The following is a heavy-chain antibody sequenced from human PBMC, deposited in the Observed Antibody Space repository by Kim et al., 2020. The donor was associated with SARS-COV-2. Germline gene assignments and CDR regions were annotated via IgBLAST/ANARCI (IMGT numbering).Heavy chain of an antibody. Sequence: GGSLRLSCAASGFTFSDYYMSWIRQAPGKGLEWVSYISSSSSYTNYADSVKGRFTISRDNAKNSLYLQMNSLRAEDTAVYYCARERRDSSGWYRRWVYFDYWGQGTLVTVSS. V-gene: IGHV3-11*06. D-gene: IGHD6-19*01. CDR1: GFTFSDYY. CDR3: ARERRDSSGWYRRWVYFDY. J-gene: IGHJ4*02. CDR2: ISSSSSYT.